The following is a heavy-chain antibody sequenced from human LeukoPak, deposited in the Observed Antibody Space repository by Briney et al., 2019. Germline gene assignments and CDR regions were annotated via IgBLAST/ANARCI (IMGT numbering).Heavy chain of an antibody. CDR1: GGTFSSYA. J-gene: IGHJ4*02. CDR2: IIPIFGRA. D-gene: IGHD5-12*01. CDR3: ARGNSGYDH. Sequence: EASVKVSCKASGGTFSSYAISWVRQAPGQGLEWMGGIIPIFGRANYAQKFQGRVTITTDESTSTAYMELGSLRSEDTAVYYCARGNSGYDHWGQGTLVTVSS. V-gene: IGHV1-69*05.